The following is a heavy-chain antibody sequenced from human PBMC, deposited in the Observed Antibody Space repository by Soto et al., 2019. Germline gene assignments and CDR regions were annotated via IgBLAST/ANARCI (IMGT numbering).Heavy chain of an antibody. CDR2: LYTGGSA. V-gene: IGHV3-53*01. J-gene: IGHJ4*02. D-gene: IGHD3-9*01. CDR3: ERSCTDWITYFEN. Sequence: PEGSLRLSCAASGISVADNYLPWVRQAPGKGLAWDSVLYTGGSAYYGDSVKGRFTISRHSSTNTLYLHLYCLKVGATAFSFFERSCTDWITYFENGSEEALESVS. CDR1: GISVADNY.